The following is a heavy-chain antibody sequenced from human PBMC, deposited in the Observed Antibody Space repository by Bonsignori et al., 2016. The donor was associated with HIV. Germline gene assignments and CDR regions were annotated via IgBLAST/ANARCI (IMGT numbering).Heavy chain of an antibody. J-gene: IGHJ4*02. CDR3: ARSRGTTWIQLWRYQFDY. Sequence: WVRQAPGQGLEWMGWINPNSGGTNYAQKFQGRVTMTRDTSISTAYMELSRLRSDDTAVYYCARSRGTTWIQLWRYQFDYWGQGTLVTVSS. CDR2: INPNSGGT. D-gene: IGHD5-18*01. V-gene: IGHV1-2*02.